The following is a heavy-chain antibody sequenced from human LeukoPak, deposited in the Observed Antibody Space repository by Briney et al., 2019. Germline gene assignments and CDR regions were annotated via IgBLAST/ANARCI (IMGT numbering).Heavy chain of an antibody. CDR3: AREGYYGSGSAYYFDY. J-gene: IGHJ4*02. CDR1: GYTFTSYG. CDR2: ISAYNGNT. D-gene: IGHD3-10*01. Sequence: ASVKVSCEASGYTFTSYGISWVRQAPGQGLEWMGWISAYNGNTNYAQKLQGRVTMTTDTSTSTAYMELRSLRSDDTAVYYCAREGYYGSGSAYYFDYWGQGTLVTVSS. V-gene: IGHV1-18*01.